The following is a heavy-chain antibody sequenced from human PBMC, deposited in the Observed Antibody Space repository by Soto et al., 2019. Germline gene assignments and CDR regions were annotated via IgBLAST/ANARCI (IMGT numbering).Heavy chain of an antibody. CDR1: GGSSSGHK. CDR3: GREIGYVSGGHLYYGMDV. J-gene: IGHJ6*02. V-gene: IGHV4-59*11. Sequence: PSETLSLTCTVSGGSSSGHKWNWIRQPPGKGLEWIGYRHYSGSTTYNPSLKSRGTISMDTSKSQSSLKLSPPTAADTAGYYCGREIGYVSGGHLYYGMDVLGQGTPVTVSS. D-gene: IGHD3-16*01. CDR2: RHYSGST.